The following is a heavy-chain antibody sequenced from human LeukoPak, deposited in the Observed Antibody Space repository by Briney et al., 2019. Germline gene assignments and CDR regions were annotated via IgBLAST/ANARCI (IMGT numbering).Heavy chain of an antibody. CDR2: IIGSGRTP. CDR3: AKSVWNYAYYYYYGMDV. Sequence: QSGGSLRLSCAASGFTFSSYAMSWVREAPGKGVEGVSAIIGSGRTPFYPPSVQRRFTISRDNSNNTLYLQMNTLRAEDTAVYYCAKSVWNYAYYYYYGMDVWGQGTTVTVSS. CDR1: GFTFSSYA. V-gene: IGHV3-23*01. D-gene: IGHD1-7*01. J-gene: IGHJ6*02.